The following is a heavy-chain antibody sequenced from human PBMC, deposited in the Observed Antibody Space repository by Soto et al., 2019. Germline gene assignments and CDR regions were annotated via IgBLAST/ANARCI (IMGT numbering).Heavy chain of an antibody. V-gene: IGHV1-18*01. CDR2: ISAYNGNT. Sequence: QVQLVQSGAEVKKPGASLKVSCKASGYTFASYAISWMRQAPGQGLEWMGWISAYNGNTNYAQKLQGRGTMTTDTSTSTASMELRRLRSDDTSVYSCARDHPPPYYWGQGTLVTVSS. CDR3: ARDHPPPYY. CDR1: GYTFASYA. J-gene: IGHJ4*02.